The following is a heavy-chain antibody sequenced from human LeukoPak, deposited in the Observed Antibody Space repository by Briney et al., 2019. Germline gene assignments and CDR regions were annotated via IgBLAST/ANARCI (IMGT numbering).Heavy chain of an antibody. J-gene: IGHJ3*02. CDR2: INPSGGST. D-gene: IGHD3-22*01. Sequence: ASVTVSCKASGYTFTSYYMHWVRQAPGQGLEWMGIINPSGGSTSYAQKFQGRVTMTRDMSTSTVYMELSSLRSEDTAVYYCARGVHKFYYDSSDYQPFAFDIWGQGTMVTISS. V-gene: IGHV1-46*01. CDR1: GYTFTSYY. CDR3: ARGVHKFYYDSSDYQPFAFDI.